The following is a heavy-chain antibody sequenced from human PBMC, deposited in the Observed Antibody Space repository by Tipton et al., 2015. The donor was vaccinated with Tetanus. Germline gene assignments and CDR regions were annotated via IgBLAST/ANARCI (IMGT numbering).Heavy chain of an antibody. CDR3: AKARGYSFVEGSTDV. Sequence: SLRLSCAASGFTFDDYAMHWVRQGPGKGLEWVSGVTWNSGRIGYADSVKGRFTISRDNSKNSLSLQMNSLRVEDTAFYYCAKARGYSFVEGSTDVWGQGTTVTVSS. CDR2: VTWNSGRI. CDR1: GFTFDDYA. D-gene: IGHD2-21*01. V-gene: IGHV3-9*01. J-gene: IGHJ6*02.